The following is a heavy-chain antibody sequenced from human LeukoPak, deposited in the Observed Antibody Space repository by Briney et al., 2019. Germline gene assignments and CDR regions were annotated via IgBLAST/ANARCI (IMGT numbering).Heavy chain of an antibody. V-gene: IGHV4-39*07. D-gene: IGHD1-26*01. CDR3: ARLSSGSLAAPGAFDI. J-gene: IGHJ3*02. CDR1: GGSISSSSYY. CDR2: IYYSGST. Sequence: SETLSLTCTVSGGSISSSSYYWGWIRQPPGKGLEWIGSIYYSGSTYYNPSLKSRVTISVDTSKNQFSLKLSSVTAADTAVYYCARLSSGSLAAPGAFDIWGQGTMVTVSS.